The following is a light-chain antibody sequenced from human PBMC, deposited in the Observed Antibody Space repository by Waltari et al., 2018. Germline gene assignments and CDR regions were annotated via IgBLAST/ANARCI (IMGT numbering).Light chain of an antibody. CDR3: QQTFTIPTWT. V-gene: IGKV1-39*01. CDR1: QSISTY. CDR2: GAH. Sequence: DIQMTQSPSSLSASVGDRVTITCRASQSISTYLNWYQQKPGKAPKLLIYGAHYLESGVPSRFSGSGSGTDFTLTISSLQPEDFATYFCQQTFTIPTWTFGQGTKVEIK. J-gene: IGKJ1*01.